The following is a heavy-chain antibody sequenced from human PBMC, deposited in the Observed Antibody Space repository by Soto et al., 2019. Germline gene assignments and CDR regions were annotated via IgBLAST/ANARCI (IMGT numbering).Heavy chain of an antibody. J-gene: IGHJ2*01. V-gene: IGHV1-69*01. CDR2: IIPIFGTA. CDR3: AREGEDDFWSGYRPFYWYFDL. D-gene: IGHD3-3*01. Sequence: QVQLVQSGAEVKKPGSSVKVSCKASGGTFSSYAISWVRQAPGQGLEWMGGIIPIFGTANYAQKFQGRVTITADESTSTAYMELSSLRSEDTAVYYCAREGEDDFWSGYRPFYWYFDLWGRGTLVTGSS. CDR1: GGTFSSYA.